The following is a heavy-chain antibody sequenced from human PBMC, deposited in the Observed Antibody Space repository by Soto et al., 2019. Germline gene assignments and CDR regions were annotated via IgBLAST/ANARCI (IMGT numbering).Heavy chain of an antibody. D-gene: IGHD3-16*02. CDR2: IYYSGST. Sequence: QVPLQESGPGLVKPSETLSLTCTVSGGSISSYYWSWIRQPPGKGLEWIGYIYYSGSTNYNPSLKSRVTISVDTSKNQFSLKLSSVTAADTAVYYCARDLSGYGMDVWGQGTTVTVSS. J-gene: IGHJ6*02. CDR3: ARDLSGYGMDV. V-gene: IGHV4-59*08. CDR1: GGSISSYY.